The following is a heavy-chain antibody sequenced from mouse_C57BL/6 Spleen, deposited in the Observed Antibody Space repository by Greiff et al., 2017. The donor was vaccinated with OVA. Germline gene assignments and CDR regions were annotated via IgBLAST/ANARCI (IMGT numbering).Heavy chain of an antibody. J-gene: IGHJ4*01. D-gene: IGHD2-13*01. CDR2: IWSGGST. V-gene: IGHV2-2*01. Sequence: VQLEQSGPGLVQPSQSLSITCTVSGFSLTSYGVHWVRQSPGKGLEWLGVIWSGGSTDYNAAFISRLSISKNDTKSQVFFKMNSLQADDTAIYYCAGYGDYDGDYDAMDYWGQGTSVTVAS. CDR1: GFSLTSYG. CDR3: AGYGDYDGDYDAMDY.